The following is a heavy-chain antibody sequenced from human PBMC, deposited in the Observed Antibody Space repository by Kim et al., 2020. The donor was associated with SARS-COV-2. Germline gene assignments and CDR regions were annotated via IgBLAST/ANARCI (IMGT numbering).Heavy chain of an antibody. V-gene: IGHV1-18*01. D-gene: IGHD3-22*01. Sequence: ASVKVSCKASGYTFTSYGISWVRQAPGQGLEWMGWISAYNGNTNYAQKLQGRVTMTTDTSTSTAYMELRSLRSDDTAVYYCARAPYYYDSSGYLPLDYWGQGTLVTVSS. CDR2: ISAYNGNT. CDR1: GYTFTSYG. CDR3: ARAPYYYDSSGYLPLDY. J-gene: IGHJ4*02.